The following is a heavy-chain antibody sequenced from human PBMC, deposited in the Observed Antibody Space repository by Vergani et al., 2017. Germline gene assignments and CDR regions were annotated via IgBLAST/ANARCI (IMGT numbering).Heavy chain of an antibody. D-gene: IGHD2-8*02. Sequence: EVQLVESGGGLVQPGGSLRLSCAASGFTFSSYWMSWVRQAPGKGLEWVANIKQDGSEKYYVDSVKGRVTISRDNAKNSLYLQMNSLRSDDTAVYYCARDLSWWGSAPTYYFDYWGQGTLVTVSS. CDR3: ARDLSWWGSAPTYYFDY. CDR2: IKQDGSEK. V-gene: IGHV3-7*03. CDR1: GFTFSSYW. J-gene: IGHJ4*02.